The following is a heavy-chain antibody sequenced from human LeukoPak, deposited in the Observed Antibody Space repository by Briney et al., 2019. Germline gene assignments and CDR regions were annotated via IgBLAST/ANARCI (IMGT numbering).Heavy chain of an antibody. CDR3: AKGNCGGDCYTYYYFYMDV. CDR1: GFTFSSYG. J-gene: IGHJ6*03. CDR2: IRFDGSNK. Sequence: TGGSLRLSCAASGFTFSSYGMHWVRQAPGKGLEWGAVIRFDGSNKYYADSVKGRFTISRDNSKLYLQMNGLRAEDTAVYYCAKGNCGGDCYTYYYFYMDVWGKGTTVTVSS. V-gene: IGHV3-30*02. D-gene: IGHD2-21*02.